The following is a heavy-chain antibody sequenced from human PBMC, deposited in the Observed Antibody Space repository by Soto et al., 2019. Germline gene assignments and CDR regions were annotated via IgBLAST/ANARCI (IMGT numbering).Heavy chain of an antibody. Sequence: SVKVSCKASGGTFSSYAIGWVRQAPGQGLEWMGGIIPIFGTANYAQKFQGRVTITADESTSTAYMELSSLRSEDTAVYYCARDLTGITGTTKHWGQGTLVTVSS. D-gene: IGHD1-7*01. CDR1: GGTFSSYA. J-gene: IGHJ1*01. CDR3: ARDLTGITGTTKH. CDR2: IIPIFGTA. V-gene: IGHV1-69*13.